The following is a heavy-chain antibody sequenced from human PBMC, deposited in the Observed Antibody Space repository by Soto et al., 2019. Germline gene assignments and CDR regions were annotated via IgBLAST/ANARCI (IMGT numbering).Heavy chain of an antibody. CDR1: GFTFSSYG. Sequence: PGGSLRLSCAASGFTFSSYGMHWVRQAPGKGLEWVAAIWYDGSNKYYADSVKGRFTIPRDNSKNTLYLQMNSLRAEDTAVYYCARAGGDYFGFYYYGMDVWGQGTTVTVSS. V-gene: IGHV3-33*01. CDR3: ARAGGDYFGFYYYGMDV. CDR2: IWYDGSNK. D-gene: IGHD4-17*01. J-gene: IGHJ6*02.